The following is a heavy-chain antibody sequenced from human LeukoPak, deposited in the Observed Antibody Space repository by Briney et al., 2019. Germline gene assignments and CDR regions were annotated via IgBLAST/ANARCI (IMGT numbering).Heavy chain of an antibody. CDR3: ARAPPPRYSYGFYFDY. CDR1: GGSISSYY. CDR2: IYYSGST. J-gene: IGHJ4*02. D-gene: IGHD5-18*01. V-gene: IGHV4-59*01. Sequence: SETLSLTCTVSGGSISSYYWSWIRQPPGKGLEWIGYIYYSGSTNYNPSLKSRVTISVDTSKNQFSLKLSSVTAADTAVYYCARAPPPRYSYGFYFDYWGQGTLVTV.